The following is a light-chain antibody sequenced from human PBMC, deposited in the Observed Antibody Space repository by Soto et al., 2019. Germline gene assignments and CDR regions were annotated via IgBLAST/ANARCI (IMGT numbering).Light chain of an antibody. CDR1: QGISSY. CDR2: DAS. V-gene: IGKV1D-8*03. CDR3: QQYNSYSST. Sequence: VIWMTQSPSLLSASTGDRVTISCRMSQGISSYLAWFQQKPGKAPKLLIYDASKLESWVPSRFSGSGSGTQFTLTITSLQPDDFATYYCQQYNSYSSTFGQGTKLEIK. J-gene: IGKJ2*01.